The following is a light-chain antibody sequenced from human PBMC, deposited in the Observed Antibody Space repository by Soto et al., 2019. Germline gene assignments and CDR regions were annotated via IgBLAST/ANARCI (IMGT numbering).Light chain of an antibody. CDR3: QQYFNTPFT. CDR2: WAS. J-gene: IGKJ3*01. CDR1: RSMLSSSNNKNY. Sequence: DTVMTQSPDSLAVSLGERATINCRSSRSMLSSSNNKNYLAWYQQKPGQPPKLLVYWASTRESGVPDRFSGSGSGTDFTLTISSLQAEDVAVYYCQQYFNTPFTFGPGTKVEIK. V-gene: IGKV4-1*01.